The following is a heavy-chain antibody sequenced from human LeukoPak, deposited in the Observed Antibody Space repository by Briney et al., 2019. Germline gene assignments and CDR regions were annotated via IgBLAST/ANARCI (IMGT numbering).Heavy chain of an antibody. D-gene: IGHD3-22*01. CDR3: ARDLSTMIVVVIEGHYFDY. J-gene: IGHJ4*02. CDR2: IRYDGSNK. CDR1: GFTFSSYG. V-gene: IGHV3-30*02. Sequence: GGSLRLSCAASGFTFSSYGMHWVRQAPGKGLEWVAFIRYDGSNKYYADSVKGRFTISRDNAKNSLYLQMNSLRAEDTAVYYCARDLSTMIVVVIEGHYFDYWGQGTLVTVSS.